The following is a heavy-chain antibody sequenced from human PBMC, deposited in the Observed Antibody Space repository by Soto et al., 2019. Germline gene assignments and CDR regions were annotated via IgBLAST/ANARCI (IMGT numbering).Heavy chain of an antibody. CDR1: GFSFSNYA. CDR2: ISASGGST. J-gene: IGHJ6*02. Sequence: EVQLLESGGGLVQPGGSLRLSCAASGFSFSNYAVTWVRQAPGKGLEWVSSISASGGSTYYADSVKGRFTISRDNSKNTVQREMNSLRAEDTAVYYCAKRLWSGSNSVGNGMDVWGQGTTVTVSS. CDR3: AKRLWSGSNSVGNGMDV. V-gene: IGHV3-23*01. D-gene: IGHD3-3*01.